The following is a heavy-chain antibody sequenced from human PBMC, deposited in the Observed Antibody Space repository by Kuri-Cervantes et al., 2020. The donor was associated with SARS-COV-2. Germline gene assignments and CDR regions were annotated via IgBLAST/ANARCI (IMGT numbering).Heavy chain of an antibody. J-gene: IGHJ6*02. CDR3: AREVVPSGYYYGMDV. Sequence: ASVKVSCKASGYTFTGYYMHWVRQAPGQGLEWMGIINPSGGSTSYAQKFQGRVTMTRDTPTSTVYMELSSLRSEDTAVYYCAREVVPSGYYYGMDVWGQGTTVTVSS. CDR1: GYTFTGYY. CDR2: INPSGGST. D-gene: IGHD3-10*01. V-gene: IGHV1-46*01.